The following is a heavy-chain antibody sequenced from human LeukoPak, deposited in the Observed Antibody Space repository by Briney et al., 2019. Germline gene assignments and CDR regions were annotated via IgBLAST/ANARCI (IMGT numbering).Heavy chain of an antibody. CDR3: AKSNGYCSGGNCYQNY. D-gene: IGHD2-15*01. J-gene: IGHJ4*02. V-gene: IGHV3-30*18. CDR2: ISYDGSNT. Sequence: GTSLRLSCAASGFTFTDYAMHWVRQAPGRGLEWVAVISYDGSNTYYRDPVKGRFTISRDDSRNTVSLQMNSLRAEDTALYYCAKSNGYCSGGNCYQNYWGQGTLVTVSS. CDR1: GFTFTDYA.